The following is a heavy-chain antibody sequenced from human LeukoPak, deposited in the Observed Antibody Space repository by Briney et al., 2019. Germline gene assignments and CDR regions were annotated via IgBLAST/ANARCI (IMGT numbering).Heavy chain of an antibody. V-gene: IGHV3-30-3*01. D-gene: IGHD5/OR15-5a*01. J-gene: IGHJ5*02. Sequence: PGRSLRLSCAASGFTFSSYAMHGVRQAPGKGLEWVAVISYDGSNKYYADSVKGRFTISRDNSKNTLYLQLNSLRAEDTAVYYCAREGPLRLPYFDPWGQGTLVIVSS. CDR1: GFTFSSYA. CDR2: ISYDGSNK. CDR3: AREGPLRLPYFDP.